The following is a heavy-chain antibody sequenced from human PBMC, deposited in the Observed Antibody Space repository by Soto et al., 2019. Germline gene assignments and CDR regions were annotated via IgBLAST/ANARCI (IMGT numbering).Heavy chain of an antibody. CDR3: AKRDVPHSTSNAYFYDH. CDR2: ISVSVGST. D-gene: IGHD2-21*02. J-gene: IGHJ4*02. Sequence: GGSLRLSCGVSGFPFAPPTMSWVRQAPGKGLEWVSTISVSVGSTYSADSVQGRFTVSSDISDNTLFLRMTSLTADDTAVYFCAKRDVPHSTSNAYFYDHWGRGVLVTVSS. CDR1: GFPFAPPT. V-gene: IGHV3-23*01.